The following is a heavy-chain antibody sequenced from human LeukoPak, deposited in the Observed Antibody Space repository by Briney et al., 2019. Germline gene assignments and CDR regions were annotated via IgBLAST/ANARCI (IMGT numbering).Heavy chain of an antibody. D-gene: IGHD6-19*01. Sequence: SQTLSLTCAISGDSVSSNSAAWNWIRQSPSRGLEWLRRTYYRSKWYNDYAVSVKSRITINPDTSKNQFSLQLNSVTPEDTAVYYCARAGGRWLVTHYYYYGMDVWGKGTTVTVSS. CDR3: ARAGGRWLVTHYYYYGMDV. CDR1: GDSVSSNSAA. CDR2: TYYRSKWYN. V-gene: IGHV6-1*01. J-gene: IGHJ6*04.